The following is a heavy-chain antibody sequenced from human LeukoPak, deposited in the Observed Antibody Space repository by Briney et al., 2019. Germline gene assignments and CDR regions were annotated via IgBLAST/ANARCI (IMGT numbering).Heavy chain of an antibody. J-gene: IGHJ4*02. D-gene: IGHD3-16*01. CDR1: GISFNNYT. CDR3: AREYYAYDY. V-gene: IGHV3-21*01. CDR2: ISSSGNFI. Sequence: GGSLRLSSVASGISFNNYTMNWVRQAPGKGLEWVSSISSSGNFIYHADSVKGRFTISRDNAKNSLFLQMSSLRADDTAVYYCAREYYAYDYWGQGTLVTVSS.